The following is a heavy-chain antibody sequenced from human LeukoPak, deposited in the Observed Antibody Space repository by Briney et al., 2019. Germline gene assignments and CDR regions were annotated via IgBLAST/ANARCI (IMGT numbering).Heavy chain of an antibody. CDR3: AKSVFGSYLGY. CDR1: A. CDR2: ISCTRVSP. J-gene: IGHJ4*02. V-gene: IGHV3-23*01. Sequence: AXSWVRQAPGKGLECVSAISCTRVSPYYAASVTGPFTISRDNSKNTLYLQMNSLRAEDTAVYYCAKSVFGSYLGYWGQGTLVTVSS. D-gene: IGHD3-10*01.